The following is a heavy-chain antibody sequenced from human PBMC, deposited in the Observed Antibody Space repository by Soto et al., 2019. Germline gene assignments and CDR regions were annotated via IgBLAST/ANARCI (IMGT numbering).Heavy chain of an antibody. CDR1: GGTFSTYA. D-gene: IGHD5-18*01. V-gene: IGHV1-69*12. J-gene: IGHJ4*02. CDR3: ASGIQLWLRRINNGYSG. CDR2: IIPMFGTA. Sequence: QVQLVQSGAEVKKPESSVKVSCKAPGGTFSTYAISWVRQAPGQGLEWMGGIIPMFGTANYAQRCQDRVTITADDSTNTVYMELSSLRSEDTAVYFCASGIQLWLRRINNGYSGWGQGTMVTVSS.